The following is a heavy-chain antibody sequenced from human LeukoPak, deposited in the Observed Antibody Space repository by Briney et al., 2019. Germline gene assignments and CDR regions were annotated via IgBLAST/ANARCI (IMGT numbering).Heavy chain of an antibody. CDR2: ISGSGGSS. CDR3: ARDSSSSLYSLDY. CDR1: GFTFSSYA. J-gene: IGHJ4*02. Sequence: GGSLRLSCAASGFTFSSYAMTWVRQAPGRGLEWVSGISGSGGSSYYADSVKGRFTMSRDNSKNTFYLQMNSLRAEDTAVYYCARDSSSSLYSLDYWGQGTLVTVSS. V-gene: IGHV3-23*01. D-gene: IGHD6-13*01.